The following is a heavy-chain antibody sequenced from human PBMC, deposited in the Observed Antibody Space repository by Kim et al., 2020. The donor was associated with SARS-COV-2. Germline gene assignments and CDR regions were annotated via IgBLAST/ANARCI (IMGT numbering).Heavy chain of an antibody. CDR1: GFTFSNAW. Sequence: GGSLRLSCAASGFTFSNAWMSWVRQAPGKGLEWVGRIKSKTDGGTTDYAAPVKGRFTISRDDSKNTLYLQMNSLKTEDTAVYYCMGASRYFDWLFEDWGQGTLVTVSS. CDR2: IKSKTDGGTT. J-gene: IGHJ4*02. D-gene: IGHD3-9*01. CDR3: MGASRYFDWLFED. V-gene: IGHV3-15*01.